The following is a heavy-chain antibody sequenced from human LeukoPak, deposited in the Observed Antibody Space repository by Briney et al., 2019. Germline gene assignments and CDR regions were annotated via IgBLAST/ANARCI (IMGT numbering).Heavy chain of an antibody. CDR2: IASKTAGGAT. V-gene: IGHV3-15*04. Sequence: GGSLRLSCAASGFTFTNAWMTWVRQAPGKGLEWVGHIASKTAGGATAYAAPVKGRFSISRDDSKTTLYLQMNSLKTDDTAVYYCATFASWDPNDYWGQGTLVTVSS. CDR3: ATFASWDPNDY. D-gene: IGHD1-26*01. CDR1: GFTFTNAW. J-gene: IGHJ4*02.